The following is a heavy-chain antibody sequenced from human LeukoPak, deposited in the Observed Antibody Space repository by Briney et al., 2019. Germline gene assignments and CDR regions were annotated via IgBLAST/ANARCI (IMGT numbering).Heavy chain of an antibody. CDR1: GFTFSSYG. V-gene: IGHV3-33*01. J-gene: IGHJ6*02. Sequence: GGSLRLSCAPSGFTFSSYGMHWVRQAPGKGLEWVALIWYDGSNEYYADSVKGRFTISRDNSKNTLYLQMNSLRAEDTAVYYCAREGVPYYYGMDVWGQGTTVTVS. D-gene: IGHD3-16*01. CDR2: IWYDGSNE. CDR3: AREGVPYYYGMDV.